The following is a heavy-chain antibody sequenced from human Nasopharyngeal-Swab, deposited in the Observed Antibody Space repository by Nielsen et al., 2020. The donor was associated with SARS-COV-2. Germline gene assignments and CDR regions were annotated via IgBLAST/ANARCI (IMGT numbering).Heavy chain of an antibody. CDR2: IYSGGSST. D-gene: IGHD5-18*01. Sequence: GESLKISCAASGFTFSSYAMSWVRQAPGKGLEWVSVIYSGGSSTYYADSVKGRFTISRDNSKNTLYLQMNSLRAEDTAVYYCAKEYGYSYGYLDYWDQGTLVTVSS. CDR1: GFTFSSYA. J-gene: IGHJ4*02. CDR3: AKEYGYSYGYLDY. V-gene: IGHV3-23*03.